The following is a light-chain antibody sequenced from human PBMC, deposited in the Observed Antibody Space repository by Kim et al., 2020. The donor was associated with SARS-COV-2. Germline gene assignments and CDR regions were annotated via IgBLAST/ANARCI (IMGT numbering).Light chain of an antibody. J-gene: IGLJ3*02. V-gene: IGLV2-14*03. CDR3: SSYTSSTTLV. CDR1: SSDVGYYNY. Sequence: QSASVSGSPGQSITISCTGTSSDVGYYNYVSWYQQHPGKAPKLIIYDVSNRPSGVSNRFSGSKSGNTASLTISGLQAEDEADYYCSSYTSSTTLVFGGGTQLTVL. CDR2: DVS.